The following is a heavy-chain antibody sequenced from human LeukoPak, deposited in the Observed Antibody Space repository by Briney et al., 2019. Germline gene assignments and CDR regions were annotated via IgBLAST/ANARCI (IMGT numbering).Heavy chain of an antibody. V-gene: IGHV3-74*01. D-gene: IGHD3-3*01. Sequence: GGSLRLSCAASGFTFSSYWMHWVRQAPGKGLVWVSRINTDGSSTSYADSVKGRFTISRDNAKNTLYLQMNSLRAEDTAVYYCTTPYYGFWSGYYSYAFDIWGQGTMVTVSS. J-gene: IGHJ3*02. CDR1: GFTFSSYW. CDR2: INTDGSST. CDR3: TTPYYGFWSGYYSYAFDI.